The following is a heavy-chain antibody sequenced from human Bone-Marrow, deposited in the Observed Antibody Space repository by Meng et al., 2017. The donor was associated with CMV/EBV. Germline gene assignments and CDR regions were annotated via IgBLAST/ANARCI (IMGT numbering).Heavy chain of an antibody. J-gene: IGHJ6*02. CDR2: IYSAGNT. CDR3: ARDLDSYDYYYYYGMDV. Sequence: GGSLRLSCAASGFNVSSDFMSWVRQAPGMGLEWLSVIYSAGNTYYADSVKGRFTISRDNSKNTLYLQMNSLRAEDTAVYYCARDLDSYDYYYYYGMDVWGQGTTVTVSS. CDR1: GFNVSSDF. V-gene: IGHV3-66*02. D-gene: IGHD5-18*01.